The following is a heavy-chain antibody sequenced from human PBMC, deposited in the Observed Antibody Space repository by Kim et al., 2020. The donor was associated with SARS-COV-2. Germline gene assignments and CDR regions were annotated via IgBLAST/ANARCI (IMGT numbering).Heavy chain of an antibody. CDR3: ARTQRQQHRLQLRNGYFDY. J-gene: IGHJ4*02. D-gene: IGHD5-12*01. V-gene: IGHV4-34*01. Sequence: SRVTISVDTSKNQFSLKLSSATAADTAVYYCARTQRQQHRLQLRNGYFDYWGQGTLVTVSS.